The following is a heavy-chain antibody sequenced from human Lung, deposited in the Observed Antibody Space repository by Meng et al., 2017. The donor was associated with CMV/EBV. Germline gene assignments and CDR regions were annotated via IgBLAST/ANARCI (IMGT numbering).Heavy chain of an antibody. J-gene: IGHJ6*02. Sequence: GESLKISCAASGFTFSSYWMSWVRQAPGKGLEWVANIKQDGSEKYYVDSVKGRFTISRDNAKNSLYLQMNSLRAEDTAVYYCTRWRSGYYHYYYGMDVWGQGXTVTVSS. D-gene: IGHD3-22*01. CDR3: TRWRSGYYHYYYGMDV. V-gene: IGHV3-7*01. CDR2: IKQDGSEK. CDR1: GFTFSSYW.